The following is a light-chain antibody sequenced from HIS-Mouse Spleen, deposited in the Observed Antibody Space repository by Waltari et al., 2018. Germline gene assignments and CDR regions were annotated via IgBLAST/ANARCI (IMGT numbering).Light chain of an antibody. CDR2: EGS. CDR1: SIEVGIYNL. Sequence: QSALTQPASVSGSPGQSITISCTGTSIEVGIYNLVSGYQQHPGKAPKLMIYEGSKRPSGVSNRFSGSKSGNTASLTISGLQAEDEADYYCCSYAGSSTLVFGGGTKLTVL. V-gene: IGLV2-23*01. CDR3: CSYAGSSTLV. J-gene: IGLJ3*02.